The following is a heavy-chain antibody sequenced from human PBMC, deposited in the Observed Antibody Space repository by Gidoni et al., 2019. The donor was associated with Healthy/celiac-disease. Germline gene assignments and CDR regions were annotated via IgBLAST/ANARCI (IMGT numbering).Heavy chain of an antibody. CDR3: AKSYITMIVVGPDY. CDR1: GFPFSSYG. V-gene: IGHV3-30*18. CDR2: ISYDGSNK. J-gene: IGHJ4*02. Sequence: QVQLVESGGGVVQPGRSLRLSCAASGFPFSSYGMHWVRQAPGKGLEWVAVISYDGSNKYYADSVKGRFTISRDNSKNTLYLQMNSLRAEDTAVYYCAKSYITMIVVGPDYWGQGTLVTVSS. D-gene: IGHD3-22*01.